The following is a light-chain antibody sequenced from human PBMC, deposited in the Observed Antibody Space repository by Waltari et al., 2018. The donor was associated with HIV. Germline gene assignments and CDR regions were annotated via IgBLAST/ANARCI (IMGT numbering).Light chain of an antibody. V-gene: IGLV1-44*01. CDR2: TNK. J-gene: IGLJ2*01. Sequence: QSVLTQPPSASGTPGQRVTISCSGSNSNIGSNTVHWYQQLPGMAPKLLIFTNKRRPSGVPDRFSDSKSGTSASLAISGLQSEDEADYYCAAWDDSLNGVVVFGGGTKLTVL. CDR1: NSNIGSNT. CDR3: AAWDDSLNGVVV.